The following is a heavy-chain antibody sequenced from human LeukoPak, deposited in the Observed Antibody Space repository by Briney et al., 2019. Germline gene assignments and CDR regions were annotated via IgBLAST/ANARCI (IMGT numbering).Heavy chain of an antibody. J-gene: IGHJ4*02. V-gene: IGHV1-46*03. Sequence: RASVKVSCKASGYTFTSYYMHWVRQAPGQGLEWMGIINPSGGSTSYAQKLQGRVTMTRDTSTSTVYMELSSLRSEDTAVYYCARDTNPSSSSGYYGSGSYYNPLDYWGQGTLVTVSS. CDR1: GYTFTSYY. D-gene: IGHD3-10*01. CDR2: INPSGGST. CDR3: ARDTNPSSSSGYYGSGSYYNPLDY.